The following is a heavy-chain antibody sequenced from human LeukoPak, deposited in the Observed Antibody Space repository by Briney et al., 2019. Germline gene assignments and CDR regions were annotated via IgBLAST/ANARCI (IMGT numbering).Heavy chain of an antibody. D-gene: IGHD1-1*01. CDR3: ASSDGTY. Sequence: PSETLSLTCAVYGGSFSGYYWSWIRQPPGKGLEWIGEINHSGSTNYNPSLKSRVTISVDTSKNQFSLKLSSVTAADTAVYYCASSDGTYWGQGTLVTVSS. J-gene: IGHJ4*02. V-gene: IGHV4-34*01. CDR1: GGSFSGYY. CDR2: INHSGST.